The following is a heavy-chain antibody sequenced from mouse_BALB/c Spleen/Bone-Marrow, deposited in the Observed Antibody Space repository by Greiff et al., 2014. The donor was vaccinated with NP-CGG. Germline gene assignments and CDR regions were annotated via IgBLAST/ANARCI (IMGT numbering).Heavy chain of an antibody. V-gene: IGHV3-1*02. CDR2: IQYSGST. CDR1: GYSITSGYS. Sequence: VQLQQPGPDLVKPSQSLSLTCTVTGYSITSGYSWHWIRQFPGNKLEWMGYIQYSGSTNYNPSLKSRISITRDTSKNRFFLQLNSVTTEDTATYYCARRGSIYDGYLDYWGQGTTLTVSS. D-gene: IGHD2-3*01. CDR3: ARRGSIYDGYLDY. J-gene: IGHJ2*01.